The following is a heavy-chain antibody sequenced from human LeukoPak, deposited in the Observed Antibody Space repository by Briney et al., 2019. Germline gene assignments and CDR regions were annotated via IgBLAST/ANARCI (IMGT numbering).Heavy chain of an antibody. J-gene: IGHJ4*02. CDR3: ARGTRKDSRDGYNF. Sequence: SVKVSCKASGGTFSSYAISWVRQAPGQGLEWMGGIIPIFGTANYAQKFQGRVTITPDESTSTAYMELSSLRSEDTAVYYCARGTRKDSRDGYNFWGQGTLVTVSS. CDR1: GGTFSSYA. D-gene: IGHD5-24*01. V-gene: IGHV1-69*13. CDR2: IIPIFGTA.